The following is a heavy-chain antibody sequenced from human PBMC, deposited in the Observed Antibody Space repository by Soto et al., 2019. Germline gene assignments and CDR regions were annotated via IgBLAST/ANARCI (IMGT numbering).Heavy chain of an antibody. Sequence: PGGSLRLSCAASGFTFSSYGMHWVRQAPGKGLEWVAVISYDGSNKYYADSVNGRFTISRDNSKNTLYLQMNSLRAEDTAVYYWAKDLYSSGWYSYYYGMDVWGKGTTVTVPQ. J-gene: IGHJ6*04. V-gene: IGHV3-30*18. D-gene: IGHD6-19*01. CDR3: AKDLYSSGWYSYYYGMDV. CDR1: GFTFSSYG. CDR2: ISYDGSNK.